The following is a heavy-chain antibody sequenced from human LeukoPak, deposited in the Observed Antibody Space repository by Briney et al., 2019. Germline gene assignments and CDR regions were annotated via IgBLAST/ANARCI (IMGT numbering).Heavy chain of an antibody. CDR3: ANDPHNPWQQLVMGYFQH. V-gene: IGHV3-30*02. D-gene: IGHD6-13*01. CDR1: GFTFSSYG. J-gene: IGHJ1*01. CDR2: IRYDGSNK. Sequence: GGSLRLSCAAAGFTFSSYGMHWVRQAPGKGLGWGAFIRYDGSNKYYADSVKGRFTISRDNSKNTLYLQMNSLRAEDTAVYYCANDPHNPWQQLVMGYFQHWGQGTLVTVSS.